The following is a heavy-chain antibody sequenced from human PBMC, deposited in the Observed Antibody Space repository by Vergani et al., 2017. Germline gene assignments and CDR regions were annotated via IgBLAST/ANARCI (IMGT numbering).Heavy chain of an antibody. CDR2: IYSGGST. Sequence: EVQLVESGGGLIQPGGSLRLSCAASGFTVSSNYMSWVRQAPGKGLEWVSVIYSGGSTYYADSVKGRFTISRDNSKNTLYLQMNSLRAEDTAVYYWARDLHYGGKPGAFDIGGQGTMVTVSS. V-gene: IGHV3-53*01. D-gene: IGHD4-23*01. J-gene: IGHJ3*02. CDR1: GFTVSSNY. CDR3: ARDLHYGGKPGAFDI.